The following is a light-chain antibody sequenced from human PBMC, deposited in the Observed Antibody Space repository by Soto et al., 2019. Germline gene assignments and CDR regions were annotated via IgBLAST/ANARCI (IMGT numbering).Light chain of an antibody. V-gene: IGKV1-5*01. CDR1: QCISNR. CDR3: QHYGGVWT. CDR2: DAS. J-gene: IGKJ1*01. Sequence: DIQMTQSPSTLSASVGDRVTITCRASQCISNRLAWNQQKPGKAPKVLIYDASSLESGVPSRFSGSGSATEFILTISSLQPDDFATDHCQHYGGVWTFGQGTKVEIK.